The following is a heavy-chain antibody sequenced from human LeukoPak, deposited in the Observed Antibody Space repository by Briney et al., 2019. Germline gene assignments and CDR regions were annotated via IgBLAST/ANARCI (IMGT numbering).Heavy chain of an antibody. CDR3: TTSPGAYCGGDCYSRFDY. Sequence: GGSLRLSCAASGSTFSNAWMIWVRQAPGKGLEWVGRIKSKTDGGTTDYAAPVKGRFTISRDDSKNTLYLQMNSLKTEDTAVYYCTTSPGAYCGGDCYSRFDYWGQGTLVTVSS. CDR1: GSTFSNAW. D-gene: IGHD2-21*02. CDR2: IKSKTDGGTT. V-gene: IGHV3-15*01. J-gene: IGHJ4*02.